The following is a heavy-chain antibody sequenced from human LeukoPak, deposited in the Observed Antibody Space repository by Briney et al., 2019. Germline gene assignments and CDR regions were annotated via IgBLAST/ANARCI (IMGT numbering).Heavy chain of an antibody. D-gene: IGHD2-2*02. CDR2: ISAYNGNT. CDR1: GYTFTSYG. J-gene: IGHJ6*03. Sequence: ASVKVSCKASGYTFTSYGISWVRQAPGQGLEWMGWISAYNGNTNYAQKLQGRVTMTTDTSTSTAYMELSSLRSEDTAVYYCARGPDCSSTSCYSPQDYYYMDVWGKGTTVTVSS. CDR3: ARGPDCSSTSCYSPQDYYYMDV. V-gene: IGHV1-18*01.